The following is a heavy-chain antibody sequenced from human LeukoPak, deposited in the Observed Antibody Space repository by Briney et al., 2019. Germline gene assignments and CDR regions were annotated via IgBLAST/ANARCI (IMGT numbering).Heavy chain of an antibody. CDR2: ISGSGGST. CDR1: GFTFSSYA. J-gene: IGHJ6*04. Sequence: GGSLRLSCAASGFTFSSYAMSGVRQAPGKGLEWVSAISGSGGSTYYADSVKGRFTISRDNSKNTLYLQMNSLRAEDTAVYYCAKDQLGTPYGMDVWGKGTTVTVSS. CDR3: AKDQLGTPYGMDV. D-gene: IGHD1-1*01. V-gene: IGHV3-23*01.